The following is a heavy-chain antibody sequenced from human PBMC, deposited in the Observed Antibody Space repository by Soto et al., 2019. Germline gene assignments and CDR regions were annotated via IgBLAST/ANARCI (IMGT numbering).Heavy chain of an antibody. V-gene: IGHV3-9*01. Sequence: EVQLVESGGGLVQPGRSLRLSCAASGFTFDDYAMHWVRQAPGKGLEWVSGISWNSGSIGYADSVKGRFTISRDNAKNSLYMQMNSLRSEDTALYYCAKDPSLSGWSGFDYWGQGTLVTVSS. CDR3: AKDPSLSGWSGFDY. CDR2: ISWNSGSI. D-gene: IGHD6-19*01. CDR1: GFTFDDYA. J-gene: IGHJ4*02.